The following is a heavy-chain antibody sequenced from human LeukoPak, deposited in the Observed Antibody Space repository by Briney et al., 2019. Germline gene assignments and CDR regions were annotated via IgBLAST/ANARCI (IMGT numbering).Heavy chain of an antibody. V-gene: IGHV1-2*02. D-gene: IGHD3-9*01. J-gene: IGHJ4*02. CDR2: INPNSGGT. CDR1: GYTFTGYY. Sequence: ASVKVSCEASGYTFTGYYMHWVRQAPGQGLEWMGWINPNSGGTNYAQKFQGRVTMTRDTSISTAYMELSRLRSDDTAVYYCARYDILTGALGYWGQGTLVTVSS. CDR3: ARYDILTGALGY.